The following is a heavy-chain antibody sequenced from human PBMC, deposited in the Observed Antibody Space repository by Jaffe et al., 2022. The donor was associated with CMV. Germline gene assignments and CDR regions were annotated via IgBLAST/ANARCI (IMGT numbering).Heavy chain of an antibody. D-gene: IGHD6-6*01. Sequence: QVQLVQSGAEVKKPGSSVKVSCKASGGTFSSYAISWVRQAPGQGLEWMGGIIPIFGTANYAQKFQGRVTITADESTSTAYMELSSLRSEDTAVYYCARDEAARPVGRYYYYGMDVWGQGTTVTVSS. J-gene: IGHJ6*02. CDR2: IIPIFGTA. CDR3: ARDEAARPVGRYYYYGMDV. CDR1: GGTFSSYA. V-gene: IGHV1-69*01.